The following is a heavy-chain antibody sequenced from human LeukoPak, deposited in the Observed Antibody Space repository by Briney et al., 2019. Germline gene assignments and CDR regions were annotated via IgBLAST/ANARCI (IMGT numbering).Heavy chain of an antibody. Sequence: PSETLSLTCAVYGGSFSGYYWSWIRQPPGKGLEWIGEINHSGSTNYNPSLKSRVTISVDTSKNQFSLKLSYVTAADTAVYYCASLPYYDFWSGYYMGISVWGQGTLVTVSS. CDR2: INHSGST. V-gene: IGHV4-34*01. CDR1: GGSFSGYY. D-gene: IGHD3-3*01. J-gene: IGHJ4*02. CDR3: ASLPYYDFWSGYYMGISV.